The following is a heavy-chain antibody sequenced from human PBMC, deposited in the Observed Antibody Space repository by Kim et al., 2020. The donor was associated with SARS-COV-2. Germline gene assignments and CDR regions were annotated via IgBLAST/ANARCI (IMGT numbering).Heavy chain of an antibody. CDR1: GGSISSSNW. V-gene: IGHV4-4*02. D-gene: IGHD4-17*01. CDR2: IYHSGST. J-gene: IGHJ6*02. CDR3: AGVWGHDYGDYEALMDGMDV. Sequence: SETLSLTCAVSGGSISSSNWWSWVRQPPGKGLEWIGEIYHSGSTNYNPSLKSRVTISVDKSKNQFSLKLSSVTAADTAVYYCAGVWGHDYGDYEALMDGMDVWGQGTTVTVSS.